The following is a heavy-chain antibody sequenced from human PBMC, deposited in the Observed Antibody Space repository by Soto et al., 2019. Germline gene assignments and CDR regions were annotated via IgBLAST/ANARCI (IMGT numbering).Heavy chain of an antibody. J-gene: IGHJ6*02. CDR3: AREASIAVAGTWYYYYGMDV. CDR1: GGTFSSYA. V-gene: IGHV1-69*13. CDR2: IIPIFGTA. D-gene: IGHD6-19*01. Sequence: SVKVSCKASGGTFSSYAISWVRQAPGQGLEWMGGIIPIFGTANYAQKFQGRVPITADESTSTAYMELSSMRSEDTAVYYCAREASIAVAGTWYYYYGMDVWGQGTTVTGSS.